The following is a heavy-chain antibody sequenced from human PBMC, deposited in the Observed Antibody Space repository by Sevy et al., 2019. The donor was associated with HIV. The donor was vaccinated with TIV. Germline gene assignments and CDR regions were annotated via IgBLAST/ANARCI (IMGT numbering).Heavy chain of an antibody. D-gene: IGHD3-10*02. CDR3: AKPPSNHDVLHYYGMDV. J-gene: IGHJ6*02. CDR1: GFTFGSYG. V-gene: IGHV3-23*01. Sequence: GGSLRLSCVGSGFTFGSYGMSWVRQPPGKGLEWVSSISFSGVATFYADSVRGRFTISRDNSKNILYLQMNSLRAEDTAVYFCAKPPSNHDVLHYYGMDVWGQWTSVTVSS. CDR2: ISFSGVAT.